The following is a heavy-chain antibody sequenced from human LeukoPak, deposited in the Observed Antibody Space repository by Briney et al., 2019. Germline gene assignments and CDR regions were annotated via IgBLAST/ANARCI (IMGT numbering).Heavy chain of an antibody. CDR3: AREALTDFWSGYRYFDY. J-gene: IGHJ4*02. CDR1: GGSINSYY. Sequence: SETLSLTCTVSGGSINSYYWNWIRQPPGKGLEWIGYIYYSGSTNYNPSLKSRVTISVDTSKNQFSLKLGSVTAADTAVYYCAREALTDFWSGYRYFDYWGQGTLVTVSS. D-gene: IGHD3-3*01. CDR2: IYYSGST. V-gene: IGHV4-59*01.